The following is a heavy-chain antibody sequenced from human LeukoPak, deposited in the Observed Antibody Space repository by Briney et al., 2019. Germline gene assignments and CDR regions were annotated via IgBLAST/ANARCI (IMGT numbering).Heavy chain of an antibody. CDR2: ISSSSSYI. V-gene: IGHV3-21*01. J-gene: IGHJ4*02. D-gene: IGHD2-15*01. Sequence: GGSLRLSCAASGFTFSSYSMNWVRQAPGKGLEWVSSISSSSSYIYYADSVKGRFTISTDNAKNSLYLQMNSLRAEDTAVYYCAKGGMVAYYFDYWGQGTLVTVSS. CDR3: AKGGMVAYYFDY. CDR1: GFTFSSYS.